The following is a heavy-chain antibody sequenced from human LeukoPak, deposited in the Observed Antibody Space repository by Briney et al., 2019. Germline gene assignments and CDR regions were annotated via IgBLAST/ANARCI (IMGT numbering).Heavy chain of an antibody. J-gene: IGHJ4*02. D-gene: IGHD6-13*01. Sequence: GGSLRLSCAASGFTFSDYYMSWIRQAPGKGLEWVAVIWYDGSNKYYADSVKGRFTISRDNSKNTLYLQMNSLRAEDTAVYYCARGAYSSSWFAPFDYWGQGTLVTVSS. V-gene: IGHV3-33*08. CDR1: GFTFSDYY. CDR3: ARGAYSSSWFAPFDY. CDR2: IWYDGSNK.